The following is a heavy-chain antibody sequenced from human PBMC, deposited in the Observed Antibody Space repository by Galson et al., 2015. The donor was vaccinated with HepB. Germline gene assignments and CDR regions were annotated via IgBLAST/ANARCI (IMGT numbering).Heavy chain of an antibody. J-gene: IGHJ6*02. CDR3: ARELSPGAPDSSGYYCPYYYYYGMDV. D-gene: IGHD3-22*01. Sequence: SLRLSCAASGFTFSSYAMRWVRQAPGKGLEWVAVISYDGSNKYYADSVKGRFTISRDNSKNTLYLQMNSLRAEDTAVYYCARELSPGAPDSSGYYCPYYYYYGMDVWGQGTTVTVSS. V-gene: IGHV3-30-3*01. CDR2: ISYDGSNK. CDR1: GFTFSSYA.